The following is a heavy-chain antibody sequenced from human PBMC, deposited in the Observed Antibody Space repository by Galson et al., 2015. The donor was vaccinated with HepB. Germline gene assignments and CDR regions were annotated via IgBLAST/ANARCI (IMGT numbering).Heavy chain of an antibody. V-gene: IGHV3-30*18. D-gene: IGHD1-1*01. Sequence: SLRLSCAASGFTFSSYGMHWVRQAPGKGLEWVAVISYDGSNKYYADSVKGRFTISRDNSKNTLYLQMNSLRAEDTAVYYCAKHSTRDDTTNNWFDPWGQGTLVTVSS. J-gene: IGHJ5*02. CDR2: ISYDGSNK. CDR1: GFTFSSYG. CDR3: AKHSTRDDTTNNWFDP.